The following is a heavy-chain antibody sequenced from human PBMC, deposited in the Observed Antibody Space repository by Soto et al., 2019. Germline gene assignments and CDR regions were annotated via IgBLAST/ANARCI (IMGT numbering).Heavy chain of an antibody. CDR1: GFSLSTSGVG. J-gene: IGHJ6*03. CDR3: ARKYSSPAYYYYMDV. D-gene: IGHD6-6*01. CDR2: IYWDDDK. V-gene: IGHV2-5*02. Sequence: KESGPTLVKPTQTLTLTCTFSGFSLSTSGVGVGWIRQPPGKALEWLALIYWDDDKRYSPSLKSRLTITKDTSKNQVVLTMTNMDPVDTSTYYCARKYSSPAYYYYMDVWGKGTTVTVSS.